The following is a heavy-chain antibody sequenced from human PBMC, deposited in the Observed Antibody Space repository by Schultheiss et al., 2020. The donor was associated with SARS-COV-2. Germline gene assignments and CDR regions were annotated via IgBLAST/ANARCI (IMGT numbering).Heavy chain of an antibody. V-gene: IGHV1-18*04. D-gene: IGHD4-17*01. J-gene: IGHJ4*02. CDR1: GYTFTGYY. Sequence: ASVKVSCKASGYTFTGYYMHWVRQARGQRLEWIGWIVVGSGNTNYAQKLQGRVTMTTDTSTSTAYMELRSLRSDDTAVYYCARFPQVGGANTPSPTTGDYWGQGTLVT. CDR3: ARFPQVGGANTPSPTTGDY. CDR2: IVVGSGNT.